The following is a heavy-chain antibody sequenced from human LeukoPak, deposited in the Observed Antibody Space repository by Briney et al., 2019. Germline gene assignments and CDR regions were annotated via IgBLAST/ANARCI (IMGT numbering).Heavy chain of an antibody. CDR2: IYHSGST. V-gene: IGHV4-59*08. CDR3: ARHAGHYFDSGRSFDP. Sequence: SETLSLTCTVSGGSISSYYWSWIRQPPGKRLEWIGYIYHSGSTNYNPSLKSRVTISADTSKNQFSLKLSSVTAADTAVYYCARHAGHYFDSGRSFDPWGQGTLVTVSS. CDR1: GGSISSYY. J-gene: IGHJ5*02. D-gene: IGHD3-10*01.